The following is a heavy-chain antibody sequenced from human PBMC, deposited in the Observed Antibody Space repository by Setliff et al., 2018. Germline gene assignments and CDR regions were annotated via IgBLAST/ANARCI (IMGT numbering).Heavy chain of an antibody. J-gene: IGHJ3*02. CDR1: GYTFSDNF. CDR3: ARDRPPRGDGYHFDI. D-gene: IGHD3-10*01. CDR2: INTNSGGT. V-gene: IGHV1-2*02. Sequence: ASVKVSCKASGYTFSDNFIHWVRQAPGQGLECMGWINTNSGGTDYAQKFQGRVTMTRDTSTSTVYMELSSLRSEDTAVYYCARDRPPRGDGYHFDIWGQGTMVTVSS.